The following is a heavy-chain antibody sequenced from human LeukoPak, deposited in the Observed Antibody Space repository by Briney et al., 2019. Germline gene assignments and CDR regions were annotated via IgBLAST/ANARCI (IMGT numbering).Heavy chain of an antibody. CDR2: ISYDGSNK. J-gene: IGHJ4*02. D-gene: IGHD3-10*01. V-gene: IGHV3-30*04. CDR3: AKFGEFDY. Sequence: QAGGSLGLSCAASGFTFSSYAMHWVRQAPGKGLEWVAVISYDGSNKYYADSVKGRFTISRDNSKNTLYLQMNSLRAEDTAVYYCAKFGEFDYWGQGTLVTVSS. CDR1: GFTFSSYA.